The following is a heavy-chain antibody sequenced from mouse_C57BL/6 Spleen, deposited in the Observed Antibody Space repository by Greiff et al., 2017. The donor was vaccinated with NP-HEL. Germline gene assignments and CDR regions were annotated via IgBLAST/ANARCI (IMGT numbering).Heavy chain of an antibody. D-gene: IGHD6-2*01. V-gene: IGHV5-4*01. CDR2: ISDGGSYT. Sequence: EVKVVESGGGLVKPGGSLKLSCAASGFTFSSYAMSWVRQTPEKRLEWVATISDGGSYTYYPDNVKGRFTISRDNAKNNLYLQMSHLKSEDTAMYYCARDLVYHGMDYWGQGTSVTVSS. CDR3: ARDLVYHGMDY. J-gene: IGHJ4*01. CDR1: GFTFSSYA.